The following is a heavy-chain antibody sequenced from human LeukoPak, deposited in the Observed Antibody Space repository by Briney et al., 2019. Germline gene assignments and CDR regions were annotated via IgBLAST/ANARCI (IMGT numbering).Heavy chain of an antibody. D-gene: IGHD4-11*01. CDR1: GGSISSGGYS. CDR3: ASANDYSNYYNWFDP. V-gene: IGHV4-61*08. J-gene: IGHJ5*02. CDR2: IYYSGST. Sequence: SETLSLTCAVSGGSISSGGYSWSWIRQPPGKGLEWIGYIYYSGSTNYNPSLKSRVTISVDTSKNQFSLKLSSVTAADTAVYYCASANDYSNYYNWFDPWGQGTLVTVSS.